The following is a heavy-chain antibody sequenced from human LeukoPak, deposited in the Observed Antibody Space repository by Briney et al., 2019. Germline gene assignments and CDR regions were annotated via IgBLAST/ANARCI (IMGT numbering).Heavy chain of an antibody. CDR3: AKSPLDSSITIYFDY. CDR1: GFTFGDYA. CDR2: IRSKAYGGTT. V-gene: IGHV3-49*03. Sequence: GGSLRLSCTASGFTFGDYAMSWFRQAPGKGLEWVGFIRSKAYGGTTEYAASVKGRFTISRDDSKSIAYLQMNSLRAEDTAIYYCAKSPLDSSITIYFDYWGQGTLVTVSS. J-gene: IGHJ4*02. D-gene: IGHD3-3*01.